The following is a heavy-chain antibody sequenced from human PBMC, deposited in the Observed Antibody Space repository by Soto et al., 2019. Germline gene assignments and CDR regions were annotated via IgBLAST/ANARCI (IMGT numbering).Heavy chain of an antibody. V-gene: IGHV3-30-3*01. D-gene: IGHD4-17*01. J-gene: IGHJ3*02. CDR1: GFTFSSYV. CDR2: ISHDGINK. Sequence: QVQLVESGGGVVQPGRSLRLSCAASGFTFSSYVMHWVRRAPGKGLEWVTVISHDGINKYYADSVKGRFTISRDNSKNTLYLQMNSLRADDTAVYYCARPGDYSAFDIWGQGTMVTVSS. CDR3: ARPGDYSAFDI.